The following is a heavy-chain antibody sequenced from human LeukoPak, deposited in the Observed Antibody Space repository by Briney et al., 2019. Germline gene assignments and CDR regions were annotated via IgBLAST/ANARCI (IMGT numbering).Heavy chain of an antibody. Sequence: SETLSLTGTVSGGSIISYYWSWIRQPPGKGLEWIGYIYCTGSTNYNPSLKSRVTISVDTSKNQFSLKLNSVTAADTAVYYCARERSSSGTAFDYWGQGTLVTVSS. CDR2: IYCTGST. CDR3: ARERSSSGTAFDY. D-gene: IGHD5-18*01. CDR1: GGSIISYY. V-gene: IGHV4-59*01. J-gene: IGHJ4*02.